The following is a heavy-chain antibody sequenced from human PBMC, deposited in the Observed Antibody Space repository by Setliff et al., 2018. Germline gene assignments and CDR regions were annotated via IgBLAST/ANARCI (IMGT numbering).Heavy chain of an antibody. CDR2: INPNSGGT. J-gene: IGHJ4*02. CDR3: ARDLVGYCSGGSCYDWDY. Sequence: ASVKVSCKASGYTFTSYYMHWVRQAPGQGLEWMGWINPNSGGTNYAQKFQGWVTMTRDTSISTAYMELSRLRSDDTAVYYCARDLVGYCSGGSCYDWDYWGQGTLVTVSS. V-gene: IGHV1-2*04. D-gene: IGHD2-15*01. CDR1: GYTFTSYY.